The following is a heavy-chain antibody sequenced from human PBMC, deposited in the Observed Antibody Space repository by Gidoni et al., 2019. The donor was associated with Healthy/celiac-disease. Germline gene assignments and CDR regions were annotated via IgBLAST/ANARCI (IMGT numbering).Heavy chain of an antibody. V-gene: IGHV4-34*01. Sequence: QEQLQQGGAGLLKPSETLSLTCAVYGGSFSGYYWRWLRQPPGKGLEWIGEIKHSGSTNYNPSLKSRVTISVDTSKNQFSLKLSSVTAADTAVYYCARGITMSRGSWFDPWGQGTLVTVSS. D-gene: IGHD3-22*01. J-gene: IGHJ5*02. CDR2: IKHSGST. CDR3: ARGITMSRGSWFDP. CDR1: GGSFSGYY.